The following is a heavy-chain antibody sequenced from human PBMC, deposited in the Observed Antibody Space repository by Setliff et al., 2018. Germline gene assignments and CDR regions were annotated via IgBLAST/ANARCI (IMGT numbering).Heavy chain of an antibody. Sequence: GGSLRLSCVVSGFSFSNYGMTWVRQAPGKGLEWISYISTSSGTRYYADSVKGRFTISRDNAQNSLYLQMNSLRAEDTAVYYCARSYNFWSGPALDVWGKGTTVTVSS. V-gene: IGHV3-48*01. CDR1: GFSFSNYG. J-gene: IGHJ6*04. CDR2: ISTSSGTR. D-gene: IGHD3-3*01. CDR3: ARSYNFWSGPALDV.